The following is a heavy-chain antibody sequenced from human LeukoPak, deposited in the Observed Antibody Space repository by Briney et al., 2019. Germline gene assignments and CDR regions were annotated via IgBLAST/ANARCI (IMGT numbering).Heavy chain of an antibody. V-gene: IGHV3-48*04. Sequence: PGGSLRLSCAASGFTFSSYSMNWVRQAPGKGLEWVSYISSSSSTIYYADSVKGRFTISRDNAKNSLYLQMNSLRAEDTAVYYCARGASSSWYSEFDYWGQGTLVTVSS. CDR1: GFTFSSYS. J-gene: IGHJ4*02. CDR2: ISSSSSTI. D-gene: IGHD6-13*01. CDR3: ARGASSSWYSEFDY.